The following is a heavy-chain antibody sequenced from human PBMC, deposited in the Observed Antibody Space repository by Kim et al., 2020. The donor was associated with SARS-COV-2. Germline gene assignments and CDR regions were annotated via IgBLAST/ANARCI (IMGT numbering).Heavy chain of an antibody. D-gene: IGHD1-1*01. CDR3: ASSPSKYNYGAY. CDR2: TYSDGNTT. CDR1: GFTTFSNYW. V-gene: IGHV3-74*01. Sequence: GGSLRLSCAAAGFTTFSNYWTHWVRQAPGKGLVWVARTYSDGNTTTYADSVKGRFSISRDNAKNTLYLQMNSLRAEDTAVYYCASSPSKYNYGAYWGQGTLVTVSS. J-gene: IGHJ4*02.